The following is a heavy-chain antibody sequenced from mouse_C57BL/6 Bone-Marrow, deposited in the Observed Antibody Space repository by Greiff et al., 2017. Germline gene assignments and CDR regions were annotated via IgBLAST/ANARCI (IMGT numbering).Heavy chain of an antibody. CDR2: IYPGSGST. J-gene: IGHJ2*01. V-gene: IGHV1-55*01. D-gene: IGHD1-1*01. CDR1: GYTFTSYW. CDR3: ARGGTTVVAPDY. Sequence: VKLQQPGAELVKPGASVKMSCKASGYTFTSYWITWVKQRPGQGLEWIGDIYPGSGSTNYNEKFKSKATLTVDTASSTAYMQLSSLTSEDSAVYYCARGGTTVVAPDYWGQGTTLTVSS.